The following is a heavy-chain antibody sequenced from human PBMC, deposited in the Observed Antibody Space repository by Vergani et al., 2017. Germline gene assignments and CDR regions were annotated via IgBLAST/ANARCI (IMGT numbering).Heavy chain of an antibody. CDR3: AIDAVWKQQLVPMDY. V-gene: IGHV3-7*01. D-gene: IGHD6-13*01. CDR1: GFTFSSYW. J-gene: IGHJ4*02. CDR2: IKQDGSEK. Sequence: EVQLVESGGGLVQPGGSLRLSCAASGFTFSSYWMSWVRQAPGKGLEWVANIKQDGSEKYYVDSVKGRFTISRDNAKNSLYLQMNSLRAEDTAVYYCAIDAVWKQQLVPMDYWGQGTLVTVSS.